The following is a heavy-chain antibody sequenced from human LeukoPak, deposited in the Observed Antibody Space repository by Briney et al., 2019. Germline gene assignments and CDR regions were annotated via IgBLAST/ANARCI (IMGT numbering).Heavy chain of an antibody. D-gene: IGHD3-10*01. V-gene: IGHV1-18*01. J-gene: IGHJ4*02. CDR2: ISAYNGNT. Sequence: ASVKVSCKASGYTFTSYGISWVRQAPGQGLEWMGWISAYNGNTNYAQKLQGRVTMTTDTSTSTAYMELRSLRSDDTAVYYCARDGPPSMVRGVLSFDYWGQGTLVTVSS. CDR3: ARDGPPSMVRGVLSFDY. CDR1: GYTFTSYG.